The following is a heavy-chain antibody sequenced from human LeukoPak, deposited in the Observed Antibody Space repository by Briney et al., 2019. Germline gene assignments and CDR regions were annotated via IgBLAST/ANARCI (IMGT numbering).Heavy chain of an antibody. CDR2: IRYDGSNK. J-gene: IGHJ4*02. Sequence: GGSLRLSCAASGFIFSSYGMHWVRQAPGKGLEWVTFIRYDGSNKYYADSVKGRFTISRDNSKNTLSLQMNSLRSEDTAVYYCAKDYCSSTSCSFDCCGQGTLVTVSS. CDR1: GFIFSSYG. CDR3: AKDYCSSTSCSFDC. V-gene: IGHV3-30*02. D-gene: IGHD2-2*01.